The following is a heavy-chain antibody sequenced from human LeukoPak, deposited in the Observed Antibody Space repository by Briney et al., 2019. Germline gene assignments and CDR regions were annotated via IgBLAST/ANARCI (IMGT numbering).Heavy chain of an antibody. Sequence: KPSETLSLTCAVSGVSLADYYWSWIRQSPGKGLEWIGEVSPDGYSKYNPSLKSRLSISVDRSENQLSLRLSSVTAADTAIYYCARIRRGSGPEICYNHWAQGSLVTVSS. D-gene: IGHD2-8*01. CDR1: GVSLADYY. J-gene: IGHJ5*02. CDR3: ARIRRGSGPEICYNH. CDR2: VSPDGYS. V-gene: IGHV4-34*01.